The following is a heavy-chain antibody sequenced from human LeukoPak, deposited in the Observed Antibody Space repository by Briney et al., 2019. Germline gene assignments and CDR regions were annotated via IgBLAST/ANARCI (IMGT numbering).Heavy chain of an antibody. V-gene: IGHV1-18*04. CDR1: GYTFTGYY. J-gene: IGHJ6*02. CDR3: ARGGGVGIAAAGTKKNYYGMDV. CDR2: ISAYNGNT. D-gene: IGHD6-13*01. Sequence: ASVKVSCKASGYTFTGYYMHWVRQAPGQGLEWMGWISAYNGNTNYAQKLQGRVTMTTDTSTSTAYMELRSLRSDDTAVYYCARGGGVGIAAAGTKKNYYGMDVWGQGTTVTVSS.